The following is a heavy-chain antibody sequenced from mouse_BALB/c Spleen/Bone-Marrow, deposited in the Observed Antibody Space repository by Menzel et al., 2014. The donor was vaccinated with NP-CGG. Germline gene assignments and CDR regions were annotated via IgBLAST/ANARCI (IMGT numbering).Heavy chain of an antibody. V-gene: IGHV14-3*02. CDR1: GFHIKDTY. CDR2: IVPANGNS. CDR3: ASYDYGCYIDY. J-gene: IGHJ2*01. D-gene: IGHD2-4*01. Sequence: VQLQQSGAELVKPGTSDKLSCTTSGFHIKDTYMHWVQLRPEQALEWIGRIVPANGNSKYAPKFLGKDSITPDTSSNTAYLQLRSLTSEDAAVYFCASYDYGCYIDYWCQGTTLTVPS.